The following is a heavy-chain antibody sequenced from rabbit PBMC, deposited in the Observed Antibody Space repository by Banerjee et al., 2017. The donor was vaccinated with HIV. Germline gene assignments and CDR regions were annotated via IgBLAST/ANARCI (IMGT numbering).Heavy chain of an antibody. J-gene: IGHJ4*01. D-gene: IGHD4-2*01. CDR1: GFSFSSSYY. CDR2: IYMGGSAAI. Sequence: QSLEESGGDLVKPGASLTLTCTASGFSFSSSYYMCWVRQAPGKGLEWIACIYMGGSAAIDYASWAKGRFTISKTSSTTVTLQMTSLTAADTATYFCARGAGSDGVYYFKLWGPGTLVTVS. CDR3: ARGAGSDGVYYFKL. V-gene: IGHV1S40*01.